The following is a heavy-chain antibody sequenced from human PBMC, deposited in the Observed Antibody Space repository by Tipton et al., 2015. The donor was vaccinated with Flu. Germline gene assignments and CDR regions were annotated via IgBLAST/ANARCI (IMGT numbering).Heavy chain of an antibody. CDR3: AREGIWLGQLLYGMDV. CDR1: GYTFTGYY. J-gene: IGHJ6*02. V-gene: IGHV1-2*02. CDR2: INPNSGAT. Sequence: QLVQSGAEVKKPGASVKVSCKASGYTFTGYYIHWVRQAPGQGLEWMGWINPNSGATNYAQKFQGGVTMTTDTSISTVYMELSRLRSDDTAIYYCAREGIWLGQLLYGMDVWGQGTTVTVSS. D-gene: IGHD3-10*01.